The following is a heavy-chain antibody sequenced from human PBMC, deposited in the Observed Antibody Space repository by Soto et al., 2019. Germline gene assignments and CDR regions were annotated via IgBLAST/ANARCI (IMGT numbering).Heavy chain of an antibody. Sequence: EVQLLESGGGLVQPGGSLRLSCAASGFTFSSYARSWVRQAPGKGLEWVSAISGSGGSTYYADSVKGRFTISRDNSKNTLYLQMNSLRAEDTVVYYCAKENGYSSSWFEFDYWGQGTLVTVSS. CDR1: GFTFSSYA. CDR2: ISGSGGST. D-gene: IGHD6-13*01. J-gene: IGHJ4*02. V-gene: IGHV3-23*01. CDR3: AKENGYSSSWFEFDY.